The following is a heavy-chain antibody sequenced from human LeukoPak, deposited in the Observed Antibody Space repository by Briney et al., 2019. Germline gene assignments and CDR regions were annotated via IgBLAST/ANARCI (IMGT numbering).Heavy chain of an antibody. J-gene: IGHJ4*02. V-gene: IGHV4-4*02. CDR3: VKRGNVANFDS. D-gene: IGHD5-12*01. Sequence: GSLRLSCAASGFTFSSYAMSWVRQPPGKGLEWIGEIYHSGSTNYQPSLKSRVTMSVDKSKDQFSLKLSSVTAADTAVYYCVKRGNVANFDSWGQGILVTVSS. CDR2: IYHSGST. CDR1: GFTFSSYAM.